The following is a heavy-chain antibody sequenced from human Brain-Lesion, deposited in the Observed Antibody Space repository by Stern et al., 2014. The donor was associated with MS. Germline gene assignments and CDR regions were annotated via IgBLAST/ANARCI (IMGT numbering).Heavy chain of an antibody. CDR1: GYTLTELS. CDR2: FYPEDGET. V-gene: IGHV1-24*01. Sequence: QVQLVQSGAEVKKPGASVKVSCKVSGYTLTELSMHWVRQAPRKGLEWMGGFYPEDGETIYAEKFQGRVTMPEDTSTDTAYMELSSLRSEDTAVYYCATLSPGAGGNYYRHFDYWGQGTLVTVSS. CDR3: ATLSPGAGGNYYRHFDY. J-gene: IGHJ4*02. D-gene: IGHD1-26*01.